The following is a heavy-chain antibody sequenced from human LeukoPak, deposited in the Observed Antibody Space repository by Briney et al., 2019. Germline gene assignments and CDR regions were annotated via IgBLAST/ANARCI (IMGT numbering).Heavy chain of an antibody. CDR2: INHSGST. Sequence: KPTETLSLTCAVYGGSFSGYYWSWIRQPPGKGLEWIGEINHSGSTNYNPSLKSRVTISVDTSKNQFSLKLSSVTAADTAVYYCARGVSGRSSSFDYWGQGTLVTVSS. CDR3: ARGVSGRSSSFDY. D-gene: IGHD5/OR15-5a*01. CDR1: GGSFSGYY. V-gene: IGHV4-34*01. J-gene: IGHJ4*02.